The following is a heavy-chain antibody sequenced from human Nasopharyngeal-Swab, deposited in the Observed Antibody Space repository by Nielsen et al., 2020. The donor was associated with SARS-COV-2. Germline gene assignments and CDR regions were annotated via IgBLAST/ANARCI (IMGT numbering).Heavy chain of an antibody. V-gene: IGHV4-59*12. CDR3: ARALKSYDY. CDR1: GGSISSYY. Sequence: SETLSLTCTVSGGSISSYYWSWIRQPPGKGLEWIGYIFYSGSTNYNPSLKSRVTISVDTSKNQFSLKLSSVTAADTAVYYCARALKSYDYWGQGTLVTVSS. CDR2: IFYSGST. J-gene: IGHJ4*02. D-gene: IGHD3-16*02.